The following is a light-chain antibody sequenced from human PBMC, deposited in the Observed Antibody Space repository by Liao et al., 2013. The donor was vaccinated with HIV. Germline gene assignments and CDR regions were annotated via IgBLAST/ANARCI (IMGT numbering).Light chain of an antibody. CDR3: QVSDSTGDHLYV. V-gene: IGLV3-21*01. CDR1: NIGSKS. CDR2: YDS. J-gene: IGLJ1*01. Sequence: SYVLTQPPSVSVAPGKTARITCGGNNIGSKSVHWYQQKPGQAPVSVIYYDSDRPSGIPERFSGSNSGNTATLTISRVEAGDEADYYCQVSDSTGDHLYVFGTGTKVTVL.